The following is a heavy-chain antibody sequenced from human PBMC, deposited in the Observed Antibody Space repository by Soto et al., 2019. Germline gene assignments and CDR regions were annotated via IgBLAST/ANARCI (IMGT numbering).Heavy chain of an antibody. D-gene: IGHD3-10*01. CDR3: ARVAGDYYGSGSYYSNWFDP. J-gene: IGHJ5*02. Sequence: PGGSLRLSCAASGFTSSSYSMNWVRQAPGKGLEWVSSISSSSSYIYYADSVKGRFTISRDNAKNSLYLQMNSLRAEDTAVYYCARVAGDYYGSGSYYSNWFDPWGQGTLVTVSS. CDR2: ISSSSSYI. CDR1: GFTSSSYS. V-gene: IGHV3-21*01.